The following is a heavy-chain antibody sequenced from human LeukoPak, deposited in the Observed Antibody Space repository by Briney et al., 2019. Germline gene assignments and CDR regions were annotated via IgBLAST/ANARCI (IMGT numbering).Heavy chain of an antibody. D-gene: IGHD4-17*01. J-gene: IGHJ4*02. V-gene: IGHV4-39*01. CDR1: GGSISRSTYY. CDR2: FYYSGRT. CDR3: ARDYGDHAFDC. Sequence: PSETLSLTCTVSGGSISRSTYYWGWIRQPPGKGLEWIGSFYYSGRTYYNPSLKSRVTISVDTSKNQFSLKLSSVTAADTAVYFCARDYGDHAFDCWGQGTLVTVSS.